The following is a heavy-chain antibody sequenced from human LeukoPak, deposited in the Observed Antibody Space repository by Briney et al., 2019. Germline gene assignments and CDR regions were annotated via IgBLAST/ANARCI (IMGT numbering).Heavy chain of an antibody. CDR3: ARLGLFVSWFDP. Sequence: SETLSLTCAVYGGSFSGYYWGWIRQPPGKGLEWIGEINHSGSTNYNPSLKSRVTISVDTSKNQFSLKLSSVTAADTAVYYCARLGLFVSWFDPWGQGTLVTVSS. J-gene: IGHJ5*02. D-gene: IGHD2-21*01. CDR2: INHSGST. CDR1: GGSFSGYY. V-gene: IGHV4-34*01.